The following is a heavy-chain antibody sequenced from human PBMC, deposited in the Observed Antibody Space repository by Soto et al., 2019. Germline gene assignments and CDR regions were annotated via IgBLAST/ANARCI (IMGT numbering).Heavy chain of an antibody. J-gene: IGHJ2*01. CDR3: AREGLVGTTRYWYFDL. CDR2: IYNGGTT. Sequence: EVQLVESGGGLIQPGGSLRLSCAASGFSVSSNYMNWVRQAPGEGLEWVSVIYNGGTTFYADSVKGRFTISRDSTKNTLYLQMNSLRAEYTAVYYCAREGLVGTTRYWYFDLWGRGTLVTVSS. D-gene: IGHD1-26*01. V-gene: IGHV3-53*01. CDR1: GFSVSSNY.